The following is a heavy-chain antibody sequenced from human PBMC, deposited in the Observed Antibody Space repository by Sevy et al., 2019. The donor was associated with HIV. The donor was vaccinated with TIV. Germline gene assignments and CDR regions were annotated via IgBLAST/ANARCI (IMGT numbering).Heavy chain of an antibody. CDR3: ARAGTSTGPIWSAAGNDYSYYYMDV. V-gene: IGHV3-21*01. J-gene: IGHJ6*03. CDR2: ISSSSSYI. CDR1: AFTFSAYS. Sequence: GGSLRLSCAASAFTFSAYSMNWVRQAPGQGLEWVSSISSSSSYIYYADSVKGRFTISRDNAKNSLYLQMNSLRAEDRAVYYCARAGTSTGPIWSAAGNDYSYYYMDVWGKGTTVTVSS. D-gene: IGHD6-13*01.